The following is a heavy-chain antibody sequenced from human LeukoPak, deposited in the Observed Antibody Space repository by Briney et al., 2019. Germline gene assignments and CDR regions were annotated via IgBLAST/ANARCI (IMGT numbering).Heavy chain of an antibody. CDR3: AKDLGRSRSGYSGYDWFDP. J-gene: IGHJ5*02. V-gene: IGHV3-23*01. Sequence: PGGSLRLSCAASGFTFSSYAMSWVRQAPGKGLEWVSAISGSGGSTYYADSAKGRFTISRDNSKNTLYLQMNSLRAEDTAVYYCAKDLGRSRSGYSGYDWFDPWGQGTLVTVSS. CDR2: ISGSGGST. CDR1: GFTFSSYA. D-gene: IGHD5-12*01.